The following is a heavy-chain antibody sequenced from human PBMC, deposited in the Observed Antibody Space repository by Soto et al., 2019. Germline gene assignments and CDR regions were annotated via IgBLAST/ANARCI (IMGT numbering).Heavy chain of an antibody. V-gene: IGHV3-53*01. CDR1: GFTVTINY. J-gene: IGHJ4*02. CDR3: HGYGY. Sequence: EVQVVESGGGLIQPGGSLRLSCAVPGFTVTINYMSWVRQAPGKGLEWVSVIYSGGTIYYADSVKGRFTISRDTSKNTLYLQMNSLRGEDTAVYYCHGYGYWGQGTLVTVSS. CDR2: IYSGGTI. D-gene: IGHD5-12*01.